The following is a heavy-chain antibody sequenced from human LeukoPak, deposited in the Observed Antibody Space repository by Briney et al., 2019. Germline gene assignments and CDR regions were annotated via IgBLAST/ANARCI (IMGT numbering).Heavy chain of an antibody. CDR3: ARVRDFYASGDWFDP. CDR2: ISHTGTT. V-gene: IGHV4-4*02. CDR1: GGSVSTSNW. J-gene: IGHJ5*02. D-gene: IGHD3-16*01. Sequence: SGTLSLTCAVSGGSVSTSNWWSWVRQPPGQGLEYIGQISHTGTTDYNPSLKSRVTMSVDTSKNQFSLKLSSVTAADTAVYYCARVRDFYASGDWFDPWGQGTLVTVSS.